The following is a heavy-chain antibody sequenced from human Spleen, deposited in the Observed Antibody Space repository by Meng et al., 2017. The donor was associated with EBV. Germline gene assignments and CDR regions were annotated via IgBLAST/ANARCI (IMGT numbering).Heavy chain of an antibody. V-gene: IGHV3-23*01. CDR2: ISGIGIPT. CDR1: GFTFSNYA. CDR3: AKGNPDYVDY. D-gene: IGHD1-14*01. J-gene: IGHJ4*02. Sequence: EVQLLDSGGGLVQPGGSLRLSCAASGFTFSNYAMSWVRQAPGKGLEWVSGISGIGIPTYYADSVKGRFTISRDNSRNTLYLQMISLRAEDTAVYYCAKGNPDYVDYWGQGTLVTVSS.